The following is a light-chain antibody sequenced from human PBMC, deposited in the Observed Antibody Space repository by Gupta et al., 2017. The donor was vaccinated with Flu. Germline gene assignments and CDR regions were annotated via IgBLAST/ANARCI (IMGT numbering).Light chain of an antibody. CDR1: Y. V-gene: IGKV3-20*01. CDR2: AAS. CDR3: QHHGNSLWS. J-gene: IGKJ1*01. Sequence: YLAWYQQNPGQPPRLLIYAASNIATGVPDRFSGSGCGTEFTLPITRPEPEDFAVYCCQHHGNSLWSVGQGTQVEI.